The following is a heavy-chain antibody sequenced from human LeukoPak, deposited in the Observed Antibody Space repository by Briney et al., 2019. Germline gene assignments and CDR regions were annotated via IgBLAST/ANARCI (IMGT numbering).Heavy chain of an antibody. CDR2: ISYHGVDK. Sequence: GGSLRLSCAASGFTLSDYGMHWVRQAPDKGLEWVAHISYHGVDKLYADSVKGRFTISRDQPKNTLYLQMNSLRAEDTAVYYCTKDLESTVTYYYYGMDVWGQGTTVTVSS. CDR1: GFTLSDYG. CDR3: TKDLESTVTYYYYGMDV. V-gene: IGHV3-30*18. J-gene: IGHJ6*02. D-gene: IGHD4-17*01.